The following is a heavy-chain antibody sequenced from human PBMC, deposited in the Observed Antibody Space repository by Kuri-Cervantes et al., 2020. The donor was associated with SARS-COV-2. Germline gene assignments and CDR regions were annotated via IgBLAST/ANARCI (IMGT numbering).Heavy chain of an antibody. CDR3: ARAGTIFGVVIQNLDY. D-gene: IGHD3-3*01. Sequence: SETLSLTCTVSGGSVSSGSYYWSWIRQPPGKGLEWIGYIYYSGSTNYNPSLKSRVTISVDTSRNQFSLKLSSVTAADTAVYYCARAGTIFGVVIQNLDYWGQGTLVTVSS. J-gene: IGHJ4*02. CDR2: IYYSGST. V-gene: IGHV4-61*01. CDR1: GGSVSSGSYY.